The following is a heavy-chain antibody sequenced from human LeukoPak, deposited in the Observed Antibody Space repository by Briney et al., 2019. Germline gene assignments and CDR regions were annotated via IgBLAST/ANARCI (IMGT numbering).Heavy chain of an antibody. V-gene: IGHV3-9*01. CDR2: ISWNSATI. J-gene: IGHJ5*02. CDR1: GFTFDDYA. Sequence: GRSLRLSCAASGFTFDDYAMHWVRQTPGKGLEWVSHISWNSATIEYADSVKGRFTISRDNAKNSLYLQMNSLRAEDTAVYYCARGRNWFDPWGQGTLVTVSS. CDR3: ARGRNWFDP.